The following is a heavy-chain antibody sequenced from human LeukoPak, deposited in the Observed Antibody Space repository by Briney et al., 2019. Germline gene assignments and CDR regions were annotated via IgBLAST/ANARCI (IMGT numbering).Heavy chain of an antibody. CDR1: GGSISSGSYY. D-gene: IGHD1-26*01. V-gene: IGHV4-61*02. J-gene: IGHJ4*02. CDR2: IYTSGST. Sequence: PSQTLSLTCSVSGGSISSGSYYWSWIRQPAGKGLEWIGRIYTSGSTNYNPSLKSRVTMSVDTSKNQFSLKLSSVTAADTAVYYCARGRYSGSYYVVDYWGQGTLVTVSS. CDR3: ARGRYSGSYYVVDY.